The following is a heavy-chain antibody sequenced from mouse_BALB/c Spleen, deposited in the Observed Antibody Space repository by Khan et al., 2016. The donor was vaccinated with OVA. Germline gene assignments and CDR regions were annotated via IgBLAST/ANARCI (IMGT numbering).Heavy chain of an antibody. CDR3: ARTPYFSYVMDN. CDR2: INTYTGEP. J-gene: IGHJ4*01. Sequence: QIQLVQSGPELKKPGETVKISCKASGYTFTKSGMNWVKQAPGKGLKWMGWINTYTGEPTYADDFKGRFAFSLETSASTAYLQINNLKSEDTATYFCARTPYFSYVMDNWGQGTSVTVSS. CDR1: GYTFTKSG. V-gene: IGHV9-3-1*01. D-gene: IGHD2-10*01.